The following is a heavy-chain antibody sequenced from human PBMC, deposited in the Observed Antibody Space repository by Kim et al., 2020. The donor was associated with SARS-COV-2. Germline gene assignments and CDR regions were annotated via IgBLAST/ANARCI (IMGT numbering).Heavy chain of an antibody. J-gene: IGHJ4*02. CDR2: ISGSGGST. D-gene: IGHD2-8*01. Sequence: GGSLRLSCVASGFTFSSYAMSWVRQAPGKGLEWVSAISGSGGSTYYADSVKGRFTISRDNSKNTLYLQMNSLRAEDTAVYYCAKVAEYARLGPIDYLGQGTLVTVSS. CDR1: GFTFSSYA. V-gene: IGHV3-23*01. CDR3: AKVAEYARLGPIDY.